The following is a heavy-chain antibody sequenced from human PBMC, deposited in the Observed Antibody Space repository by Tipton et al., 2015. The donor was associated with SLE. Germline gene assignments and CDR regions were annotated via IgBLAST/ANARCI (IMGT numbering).Heavy chain of an antibody. J-gene: IGHJ4*02. V-gene: IGHV4-61*05. D-gene: IGHD3-3*01. CDR2: IYYSGST. CDR3: ARAGGFLQWLTGNFDY. Sequence: TLSLTCTVSGGSISSSSYYWSWIRQPPGKGLEWIGYIYYSGSTNYNPSLKSRVTISVDTSKNQFSLKLSSVTAADTAVYYCARAGGFLQWLTGNFDYWGQGTLVTVSS. CDR1: GGSISSSSYY.